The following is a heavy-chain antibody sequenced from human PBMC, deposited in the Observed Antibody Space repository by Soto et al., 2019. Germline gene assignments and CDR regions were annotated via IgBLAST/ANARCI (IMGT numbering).Heavy chain of an antibody. V-gene: IGHV4-31*03. D-gene: IGHD2-2*01. CDR3: ARSSTSANYYDY. CDR2: IYYSGST. CDR1: GGSISSGGYY. Sequence: QVQLQESGPGLVKPSQTLSLTCTVSGGSISSGGYYWSWIRQHPGKGLEWIGYIYYSGSTYYNPSLKSRVXIXVXXSKNQFSLKLSSVTAADTAVYYCARSSTSANYYDYWGQGTLVTVSS. J-gene: IGHJ4*02.